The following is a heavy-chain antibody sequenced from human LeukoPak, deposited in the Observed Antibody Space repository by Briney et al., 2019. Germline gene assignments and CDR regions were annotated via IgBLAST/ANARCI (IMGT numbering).Heavy chain of an antibody. Sequence: PGGSLRLSCVASGFAFSSSAMSWVRQAPGKGLEWLSHTSVTGAVTTYADSLKGRFTISSDTAKNSLYLQLNSLTVGDTAIYYCARDRDGDEDFDYWGRGTLVTVSS. D-gene: IGHD4-17*01. CDR2: TSVTGAVT. CDR3: ARDRDGDEDFDY. CDR1: GFAFSSSA. V-gene: IGHV3-23*01. J-gene: IGHJ4*02.